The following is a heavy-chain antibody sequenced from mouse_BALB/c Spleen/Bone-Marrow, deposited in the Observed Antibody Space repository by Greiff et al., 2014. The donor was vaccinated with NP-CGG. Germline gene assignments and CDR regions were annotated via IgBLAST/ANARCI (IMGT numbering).Heavy chain of an antibody. Sequence: VQLKESGPSLVKPSQTLSLTCSVTGDSITSGYWNWIRKFPGNKLEYMGYISYSGSTYYNPSLKSRISIARDTSKNQYYLQLNSVTTEDTATYYCARWGDYDGYFDVWGAGTTVTVSS. CDR1: GDSITSGY. CDR3: ARWGDYDGYFDV. CDR2: ISYSGST. J-gene: IGHJ1*01. D-gene: IGHD2-4*01. V-gene: IGHV3-8*02.